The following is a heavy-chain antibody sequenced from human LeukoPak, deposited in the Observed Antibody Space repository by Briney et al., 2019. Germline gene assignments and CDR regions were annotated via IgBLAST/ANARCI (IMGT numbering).Heavy chain of an antibody. Sequence: PGGSLRLSCTASGFTFGDYAMSWFRQAPGKGLEWVGFIRSKAYGGTTEYAASVKGRFTISRDDSKSIAYLQMNSLKTEDTAVYYCTRDIAYSSSWVHYYYGMDVWGQGTTVTVSS. CDR3: TRDIAYSSSWVHYYYGMDV. CDR1: GFTFGDYA. CDR2: IRSKAYGGTT. J-gene: IGHJ6*02. D-gene: IGHD6-13*01. V-gene: IGHV3-49*03.